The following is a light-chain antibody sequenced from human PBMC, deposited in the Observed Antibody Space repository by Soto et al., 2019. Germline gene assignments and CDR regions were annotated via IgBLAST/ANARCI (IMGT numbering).Light chain of an antibody. CDR1: QSISTY. J-gene: IGKJ2*01. CDR3: QQSYSTPRT. Sequence: DIQMTQSPSSLSASVGDRVTITCRASQSISTYLNWYQQKPGETPNLLIYAASTLQSGVPSRFSGSGSGTDFTLTISSLQPEDFATYYCQQSYSTPRTFGQGTKLQI. CDR2: AAS. V-gene: IGKV1-39*01.